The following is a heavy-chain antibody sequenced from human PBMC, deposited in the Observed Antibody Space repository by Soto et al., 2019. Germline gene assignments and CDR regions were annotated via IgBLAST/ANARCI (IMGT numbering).Heavy chain of an antibody. CDR2: ISWNSGSI. CDR1: GFTFDDYA. J-gene: IGHJ4*02. Sequence: EVPLVESGGGLVQPGRSLRLSCAASGFTFDDYAMHWVRQAPGKGLEWVSGISWNSGSIGYADSVKGRFTISRDNAKNSLYLQMNSLRAEDTALYYCAKDGVWELLRGYFDYWGQGTLVTVSS. V-gene: IGHV3-9*01. D-gene: IGHD1-26*01. CDR3: AKDGVWELLRGYFDY.